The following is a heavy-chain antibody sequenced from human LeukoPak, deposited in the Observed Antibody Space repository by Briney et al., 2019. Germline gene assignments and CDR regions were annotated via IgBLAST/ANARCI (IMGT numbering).Heavy chain of an antibody. CDR3: ARDHRWSYDY. D-gene: IGHD1-26*01. V-gene: IGHV3-74*01. CDR2: IKGDGSDT. CDR1: GFTFSGHY. J-gene: IGHJ4*02. Sequence: GGSLRLSCAASGFTFSGHYMHWVRQAPGKGLVWVTHIKGDGSDTRYADSVEGRFIISRDNAKNTLYLQMNSLRAEDTGVYFCARDHRWSYDYWDQGTLVTVSS.